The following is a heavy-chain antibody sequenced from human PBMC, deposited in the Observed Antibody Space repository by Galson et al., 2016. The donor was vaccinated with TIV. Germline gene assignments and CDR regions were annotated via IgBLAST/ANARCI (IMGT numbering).Heavy chain of an antibody. J-gene: IGHJ4*02. V-gene: IGHV4-34*01. CDR2: INHSGTT. CDR3: ARGPRLHTSLFEDITKTFDY. D-gene: IGHD3-3*01. CDR1: GGSFSGYF. Sequence: LSLTCAVYGGSFSGYFWSWIRQSPGGGLEWIGEINHSGTTRYSPSLKSRVPITLDMAKNQLSLKVTSVTAADTAVYYCARGPRLHTSLFEDITKTFDYWGQGARVTVFS.